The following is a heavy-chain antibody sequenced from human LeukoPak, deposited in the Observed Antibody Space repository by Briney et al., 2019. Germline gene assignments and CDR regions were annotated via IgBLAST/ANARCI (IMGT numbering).Heavy chain of an antibody. J-gene: IGHJ4*02. D-gene: IGHD6-19*01. CDR1: GGSISSGGYY. Sequence: PSETPSLTCTVSGGSISSGGYYWSWIRQHPGKGLEWIGYIYYSGSTYYNPSLKSRVTISVDTSKNQFSLKLSSVTAADTAVYYCARFVAVAGTFDYWGQGTLVTVSS. CDR3: ARFVAVAGTFDY. CDR2: IYYSGST. V-gene: IGHV4-31*03.